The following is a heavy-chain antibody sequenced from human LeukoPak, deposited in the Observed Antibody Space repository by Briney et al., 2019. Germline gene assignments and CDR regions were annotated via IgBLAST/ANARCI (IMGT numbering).Heavy chain of an antibody. CDR3: AKEGGGYCTNGVCYHFDY. Sequence: PGRSLRLSCAASGFTFSSYGMHWVRQAPGKGLEWVAVIWYDGSNKYYADSVKGRFTISRDNSKNTLYLQMNSLRAEDTAVYYCAKEGGGYCTNGVCYHFDYWGQGTLVTVSS. CDR2: IWYDGSNK. J-gene: IGHJ4*02. D-gene: IGHD2-8*01. V-gene: IGHV3-33*06. CDR1: GFTFSSYG.